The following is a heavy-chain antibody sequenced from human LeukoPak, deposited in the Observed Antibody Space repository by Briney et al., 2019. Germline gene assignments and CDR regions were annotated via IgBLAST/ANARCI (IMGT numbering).Heavy chain of an antibody. V-gene: IGHV4-4*07. CDR2: XYTXGST. Sequence: GXXYTXGSTNYNPSLKSRVTMSVDTSKNQFSLKLSSVTAAGTAVYYCARGVYYGSGSYSGYYYYGMDAWGQGTTVTVSS. J-gene: IGHJ6*02. CDR3: ARGVYYGSGSYSGYYYYGMDA. D-gene: IGHD3-10*01.